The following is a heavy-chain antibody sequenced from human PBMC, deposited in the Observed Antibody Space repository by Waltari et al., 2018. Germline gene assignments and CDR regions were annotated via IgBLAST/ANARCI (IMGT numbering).Heavy chain of an antibody. CDR3: TRDLPSGYDSYWFDP. V-gene: IGHV1-69*01. CDR2: TMAKYMPSLGTT. Sequence: QLVQSGAEVKKPGSSVKVSCKASGGTFSNFANSWARQAPGQGLEWMGKARSQRVGTMAKYMPSLGTTSYAQKFAGRFTITANENGSTSTAYMELSRLTSEDTAIYYCTRDLPSGYDSYWFDPWGQGTLVTVSS. J-gene: IGHJ5*02. CDR1: GGTFSNFA. D-gene: IGHD5-12*01.